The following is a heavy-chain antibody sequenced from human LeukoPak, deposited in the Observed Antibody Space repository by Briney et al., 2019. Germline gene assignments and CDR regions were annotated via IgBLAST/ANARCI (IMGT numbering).Heavy chain of an antibody. CDR3: AREGGGAQFDY. CDR1: GFTFSSYS. Sequence: QPGRSLRLSCAASGFTFSSYSMQWVRQTPGKGLEWVGIMSNSGENTFYGEAVKGRFTTSRDNSQNTLYLQMNSLRAEDTAVYYCAREGGGAQFDYWGQGTLVTVSS. D-gene: IGHD1-26*01. CDR2: MSNSGENT. V-gene: IGHV3-33*05. J-gene: IGHJ4*02.